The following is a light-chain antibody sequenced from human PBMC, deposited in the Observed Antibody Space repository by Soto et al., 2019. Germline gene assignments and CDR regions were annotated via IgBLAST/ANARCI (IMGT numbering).Light chain of an antibody. V-gene: IGLV2-14*01. Sequence: QSVLTQPASVSGSPGQSITISCTGTSSDVGGYIYVSWYQQHPGKAPKLMIYDVTSRPSGVSYRFSGSKSGNTASLTISGLQAEDEAHYYCSSYTTSSSYVFGTGTKVTVL. CDR1: SSDVGGYIY. J-gene: IGLJ1*01. CDR2: DVT. CDR3: SSYTTSSSYV.